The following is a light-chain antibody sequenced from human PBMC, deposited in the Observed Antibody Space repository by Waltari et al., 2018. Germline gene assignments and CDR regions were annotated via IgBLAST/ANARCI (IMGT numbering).Light chain of an antibody. V-gene: IGKV4-1*01. CDR1: QSVLYSSNNKNY. J-gene: IGKJ4*01. Sequence: DIVMTQSPDSLAVSLGERATINCKSSQSVLYSSNNKNYLAWYQQKPGQPPKLRIYWASTRESGVPDRFSGSGSGTDFTLTISSLQAEDVAVYYCQQYYSTPLTFGGGTKVESK. CDR2: WAS. CDR3: QQYYSTPLT.